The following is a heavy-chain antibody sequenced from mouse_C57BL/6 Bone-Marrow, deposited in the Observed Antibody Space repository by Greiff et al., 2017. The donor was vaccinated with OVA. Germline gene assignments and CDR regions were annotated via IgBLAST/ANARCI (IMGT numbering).Heavy chain of an antibody. D-gene: IGHD4-1*01. CDR3: ARGLGLDY. J-gene: IGHJ2*01. V-gene: IGHV5-17*01. CDR1: GFTFSDYG. CDR2: ISSGSSTI. Sequence: DVMLVESGGGLVKPGRSLKLSCAASGFTFSDYGMHWVRQAPEKGLEWVAYISSGSSTIYYADTVKGRFTISRDNAKNTLFLQMTSLRSEDTAMYYCARGLGLDYWGQGTTLTVSS.